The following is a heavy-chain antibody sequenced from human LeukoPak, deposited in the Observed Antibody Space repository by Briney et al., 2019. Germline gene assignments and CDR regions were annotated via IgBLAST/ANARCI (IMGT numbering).Heavy chain of an antibody. J-gene: IGHJ4*02. D-gene: IGHD3-10*01. CDR2: INCNNGDT. CDR3: ARNGEI. CDR1: GYTFTGYY. Sequence: GASVKVSCKTPGYTFTGYYMHWMRQAPGQGLEWMGWINCNNGDTIYAQKFEGRVIVTRDTSISTAYMELSRLTYDDTAVYYCARNGEIWGQGTLVTVSS. V-gene: IGHV1-2*02.